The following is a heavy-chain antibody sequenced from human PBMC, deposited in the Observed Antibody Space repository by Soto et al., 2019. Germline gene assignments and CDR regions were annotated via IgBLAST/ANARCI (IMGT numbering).Heavy chain of an antibody. CDR2: INTDGSIT. D-gene: IGHD2-15*01. CDR1: GFIFSSYW. CDR3: TRDSGGRDAY. J-gene: IGHJ4*02. Sequence: EVKLVESGGGLFQPGGSLRLSCETSGFIFSSYWMHWVRQVPGKGLVWVSRINTDGSITSHADSVKGRFTISRDNAKNTLYLQMNSLRADDTAVYYCTRDSGGRDAYWGQGALVTVSS. V-gene: IGHV3-74*01.